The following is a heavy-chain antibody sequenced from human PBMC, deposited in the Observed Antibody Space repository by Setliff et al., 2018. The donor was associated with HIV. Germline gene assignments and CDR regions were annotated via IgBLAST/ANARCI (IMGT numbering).Heavy chain of an antibody. CDR2: IYSTGTT. D-gene: IGHD6-25*01. CDR1: GGSISNSNYF. CDR3: ARGRAGYSLGNFDF. V-gene: IGHV4-61*05. J-gene: IGHJ4*02. Sequence: SETLSLTCTVSGGSISNSNYFWGWVRQPPGKGLECIGHIYSTGTTNYNSSLQSRLTMSIDTSKNQFSLGLRSLTAADTAVYYCARGRAGYSLGNFDFWGQGTRGTVS.